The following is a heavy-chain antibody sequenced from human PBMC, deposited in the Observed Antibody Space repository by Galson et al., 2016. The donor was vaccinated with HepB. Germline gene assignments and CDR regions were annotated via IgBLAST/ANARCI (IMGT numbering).Heavy chain of an antibody. CDR3: TRDAGFYGGSSPPDS. Sequence: SLRLSCAGSGFSFSDYAMTWVRQAPGKGLEWVSSINGGDNGGGIGSYYADSVKGRFTISRDNSKNTLYRKMNSQRAEEPAVYFCTRDAGFYGGSSPPDSWGQGTLVTVSS. D-gene: IGHD4-23*01. J-gene: IGHJ4*02. CDR1: GFSFSDYA. V-gene: IGHV3-23*01. CDR2: INGGDNGGGIGS.